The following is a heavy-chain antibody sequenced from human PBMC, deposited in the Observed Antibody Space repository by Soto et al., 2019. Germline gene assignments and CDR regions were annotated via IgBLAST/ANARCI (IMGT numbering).Heavy chain of an antibody. CDR3: AKDREEAPSS. J-gene: IGHJ5*02. V-gene: IGHV3-30*18. CDR1: GFTFSSYG. Sequence: GGSLRLSCAASGFTFSSYGMHWVRQAPGKGLEWVAVISYDGSNKYYADSVKGRFTISRDNSKNTLYLQMNSLRAEDTAVYYCAKDREEAPSSWGQGTLVTVSS. CDR2: ISYDGSNK. D-gene: IGHD2-2*01.